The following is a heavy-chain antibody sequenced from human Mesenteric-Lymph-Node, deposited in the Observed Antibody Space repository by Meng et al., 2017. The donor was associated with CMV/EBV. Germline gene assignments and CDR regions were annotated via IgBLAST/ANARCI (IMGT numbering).Heavy chain of an antibody. CDR1: GYTFTGYY. J-gene: IGHJ6*02. V-gene: IGHV1-2*02. CDR2: INPNSGGT. CDR3: ARDLEDGYNQNNYYDYGMDV. D-gene: IGHD5-24*01. Sequence: ASVKVSCKASGYTFTGYYMHWVRQAPGQGLEWMGWINPNSGGTNYAQKFQGRVTMTRDTSIGTAYMELSRLRSDDTAVYYCARDLEDGYNQNNYYDYGMDVWGQGTTVTVSS.